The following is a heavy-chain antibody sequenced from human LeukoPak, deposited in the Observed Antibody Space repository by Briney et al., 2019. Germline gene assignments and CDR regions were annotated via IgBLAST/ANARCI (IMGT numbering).Heavy chain of an antibody. J-gene: IGHJ5*02. CDR1: GFTFSNYW. CDR2: MNSDGSST. V-gene: IGHV3-74*01. CDR3: ARALAVAGTGGFDP. Sequence: PGGSLRLSCAASGFTFSNYWMHWVRQAPGKGLVWVPRMNSDGSSTSYADSVKGRFTISRDNAKNTLYLQMNSLRAEDTAVYYCARALAVAGTGGFDPWGQGTLVTVSS. D-gene: IGHD6-19*01.